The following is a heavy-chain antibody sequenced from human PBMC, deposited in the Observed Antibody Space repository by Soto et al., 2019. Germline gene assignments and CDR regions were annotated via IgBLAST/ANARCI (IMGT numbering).Heavy chain of an antibody. J-gene: IGHJ4*02. CDR2: IYYSGST. CDR3: ATNPFLSIAGLKVFDY. V-gene: IGHV4-30-4*01. CDR1: GGSISSGDYY. Sequence: PSETLSLTCTVSGGSISSGDYYWSWIRQPPGKGLEWIGYIYYSGSTYYNPSLKSRVTISVDTSKNQFSLKLSSVTAADTAVYYCATNPFLSIAGLKVFDYWGQGTLVTVSS. D-gene: IGHD6-6*01.